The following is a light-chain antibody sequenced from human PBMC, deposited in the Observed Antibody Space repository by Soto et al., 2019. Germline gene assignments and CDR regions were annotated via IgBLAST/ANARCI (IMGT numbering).Light chain of an antibody. CDR3: QQYGSSPQWGYT. CDR1: QSVPRDG. CDR2: GAS. J-gene: IGKJ2*01. Sequence: EIVLTQSPGTLSLSPGERATLSCRASQSVPRDGLAWYRLKPGQAPMLLIYGASCRVTGIPDRFSGRRSGTDLTHTISRLEPEDFGVYYCQQYGSSPQWGYTLGQGTK. V-gene: IGKV3-20*01.